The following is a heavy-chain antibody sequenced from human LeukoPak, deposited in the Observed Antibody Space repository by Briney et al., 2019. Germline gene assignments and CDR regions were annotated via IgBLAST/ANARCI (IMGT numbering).Heavy chain of an antibody. J-gene: IGHJ6*02. V-gene: IGHV1-69*04. Sequence: SVKVSCKASGGTFSSYAISWVRQAPGQGLEWMGRIIPIFGIANYAQKFQGRVTITADKSTSTAYMELSSLRSEDMAVYYCARVEAVAGNRNTYYYYYGMDVWGQGTTVTVSS. D-gene: IGHD6-19*01. CDR1: GGTFSSYA. CDR3: ARVEAVAGNRNTYYYYYGMDV. CDR2: IIPIFGIA.